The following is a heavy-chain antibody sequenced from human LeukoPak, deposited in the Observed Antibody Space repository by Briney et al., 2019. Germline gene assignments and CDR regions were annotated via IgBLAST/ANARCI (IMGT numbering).Heavy chain of an antibody. V-gene: IGHV4-39*01. D-gene: IGHD3-10*01. CDR3: ARYVVYGSGKYYFDY. Sequence: PSQTLSLTCTVSGGSISRGDYYWSWIRQPPGKGLEWIASINYSGSTYYNPSLKSRVTISVDTSENQFSLKLSSVTAADTAVYYCARYVVYGSGKYYFDYWGQGTLVTVSS. CDR2: INYSGST. J-gene: IGHJ4*02. CDR1: GGSISRGDYY.